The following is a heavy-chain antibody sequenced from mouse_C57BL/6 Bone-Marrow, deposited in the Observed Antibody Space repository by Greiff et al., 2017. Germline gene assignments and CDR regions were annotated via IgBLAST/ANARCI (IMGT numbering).Heavy chain of an antibody. CDR1: GYTFTDYY. V-gene: IGHV1-19*01. CDR3: ARDTVVGDFAY. CDR2: LTPYNGGT. J-gene: IGHJ3*01. D-gene: IGHD1-1*01. Sequence: EVQLQQSGPVLVKPGASVKMSCKASGYTFTDYYMTWVKQSHGKSLEWIGVLTPYNGGTSYNQKFKGKATLTVDKSYSTAYMELNSLTSEDSAVDYCARDTVVGDFAYWGQGTLVTVAA.